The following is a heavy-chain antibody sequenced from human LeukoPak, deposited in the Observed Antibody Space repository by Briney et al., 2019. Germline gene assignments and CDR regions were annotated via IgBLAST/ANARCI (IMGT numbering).Heavy chain of an antibody. Sequence: ASVKVSCKASGYTFTSYGISWVRQAPGQGFQWMGWISAYNANTNYAQKFQGRVTMTTDTSTSTAYMELRSLRSDDTAVYYCARGSGYYTAFDYWGQGTLVTVSS. CDR2: ISAYNANT. D-gene: IGHD3-3*01. J-gene: IGHJ4*02. V-gene: IGHV1-18*01. CDR3: ARGSGYYTAFDY. CDR1: GYTFTSYG.